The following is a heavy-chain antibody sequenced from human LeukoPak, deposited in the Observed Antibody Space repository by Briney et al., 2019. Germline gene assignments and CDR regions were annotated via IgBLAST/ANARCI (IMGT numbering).Heavy chain of an antibody. Sequence: SETLSLTCTVSGVSVSSGSYYWSWIRQPPGKGLEWIGYIYYSGSTNYNPSLKSRVTMSLDTSKKQFSLKLSSVTAADTAVYYCARDFLSDFWSGYYRNHWFDPWGQGTLVTVSS. CDR2: IYYSGST. CDR3: ARDFLSDFWSGYYRNHWFDP. J-gene: IGHJ5*02. V-gene: IGHV4-61*01. CDR1: GVSVSSGSYY. D-gene: IGHD3-3*01.